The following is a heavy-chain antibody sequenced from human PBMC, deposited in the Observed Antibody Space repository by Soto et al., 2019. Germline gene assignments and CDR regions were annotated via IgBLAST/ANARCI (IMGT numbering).Heavy chain of an antibody. CDR1: GGTFSSYA. V-gene: IGHV1-69*01. D-gene: IGHD3-10*01. CDR3: ASRGGERTHGSLDY. J-gene: IGHJ4*02. Sequence: QVQLVQSGAEVKKPGSSVKVSCKASGGTFSSYAITWVRQAPGQGLEWMGGIIPIFGTANYAQKFQGRVTITADEATSTAYMELSSLRSEDTAVYYCASRGGERTHGSLDYWGQGTLVTVSS. CDR2: IIPIFGTA.